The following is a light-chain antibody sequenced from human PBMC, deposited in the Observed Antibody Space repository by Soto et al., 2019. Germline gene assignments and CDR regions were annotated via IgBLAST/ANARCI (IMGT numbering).Light chain of an antibody. J-gene: IGLJ3*02. V-gene: IGLV1-40*01. CDR3: QSFDISLSGWV. CDR1: SSNTGAGHD. Sequence: QSVLTQPPSVSGAPGQRVTISCTGSSSNTGAGHDVHWYQQLPGTAPKLLISGDNNRPSGVPDRFSGSKSGTSASLAITGLQAEDEADYYCQSFDISLSGWVFGGGTKLTVL. CDR2: GDN.